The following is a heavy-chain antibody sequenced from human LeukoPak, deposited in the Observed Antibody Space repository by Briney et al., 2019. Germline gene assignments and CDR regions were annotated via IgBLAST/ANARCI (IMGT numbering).Heavy chain of an antibody. J-gene: IGHJ4*02. CDR1: GFAFGDFA. Sequence: GGSLRLSCLGSGFAFGDFAMSWIRQAPGKGPEWLGFIRRKVYGGTTEYAASVKGRITISGDDSRSVAYLQMNSLKIEDAAVYYCTRVRGDYDFWSGYFDYWGQGALVTVSS. D-gene: IGHD3-3*01. V-gene: IGHV3-49*03. CDR3: TRVRGDYDFWSGYFDY. CDR2: IRRKVYGGTT.